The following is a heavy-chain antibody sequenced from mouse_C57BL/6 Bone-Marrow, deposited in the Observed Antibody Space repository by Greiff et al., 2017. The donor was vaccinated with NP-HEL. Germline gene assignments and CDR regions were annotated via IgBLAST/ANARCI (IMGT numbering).Heavy chain of an antibody. Sequence: EVKVVESGEGLVKPGGSLKLSCAASGFTFSSYAMSWVRQTPEKRLEWVAYISSGGDYIYYVDTVKGRFTISRDNARNTLYLQMSSLKSEDTAMYYCTRDRYYGSSYYAMDYWGQGTSVTVSS. CDR3: TRDRYYGSSYYAMDY. CDR2: ISSGGDYI. V-gene: IGHV5-9-1*02. J-gene: IGHJ4*01. D-gene: IGHD1-1*01. CDR1: GFTFSSYA.